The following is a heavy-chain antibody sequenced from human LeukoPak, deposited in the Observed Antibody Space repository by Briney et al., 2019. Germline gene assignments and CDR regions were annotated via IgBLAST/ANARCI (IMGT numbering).Heavy chain of an antibody. D-gene: IGHD1/OR15-1a*01. CDR2: IWYDGSNK. V-gene: IGHV3-33*06. CDR1: GFTFSSYG. CDR3: AKDLGNWNTPFDY. Sequence: GGSLRLSCAASGFTFSSYGMHWVRQAPGKGLEWVAVIWYDGSNKYYADSVKGRFTISRDNSKNTLYLQMNSLRAEDTAAYYCAKDLGNWNTPFDYWGQGTLVTVSS. J-gene: IGHJ4*02.